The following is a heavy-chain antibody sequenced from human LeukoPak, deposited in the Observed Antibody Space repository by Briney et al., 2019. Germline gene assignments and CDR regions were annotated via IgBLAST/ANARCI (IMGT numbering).Heavy chain of an antibody. V-gene: IGHV3-30*02. Sequence: GGSLRLSCAASGFTFSSYGMHWVRQAPGKGLEWVAVIWYDGSNKYYADSVKGRFTISRDNSKNTLYLQMNSLRAEDTAVYYCAKDSIAVADLFDYWGQGTLVTVSS. CDR3: AKDSIAVADLFDY. CDR2: IWYDGSNK. J-gene: IGHJ4*02. D-gene: IGHD6-19*01. CDR1: GFTFSSYG.